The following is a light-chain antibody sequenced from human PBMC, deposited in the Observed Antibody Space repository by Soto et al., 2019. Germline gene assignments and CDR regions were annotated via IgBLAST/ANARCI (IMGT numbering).Light chain of an antibody. J-gene: IGLJ2*01. CDR3: VLYMKGDIRV. Sequence: QPVVTQEASLSVSPGGTVTLTCGLTSGSVSSRYYPSWYRQDPGQTPRTLIYSGDIRSAGVPDRFSGSSLGSKAALTITGAQADDESVYYCVLYMKGDIRVFGGGTKVTVL. V-gene: IGLV8-61*01. CDR1: SGSVSSRYY. CDR2: SGD.